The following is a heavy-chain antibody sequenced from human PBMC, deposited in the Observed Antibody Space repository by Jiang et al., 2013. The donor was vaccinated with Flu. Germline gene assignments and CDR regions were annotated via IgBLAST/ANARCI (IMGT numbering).Heavy chain of an antibody. D-gene: IGHD4-17*01. CDR2: IYNSGRT. J-gene: IGHJ4*02. CDR3: ARDMTTTGVNYFDY. CDR1: GGSISSSNCY. Sequence: GLVKPSETLSLTCTVSGGSISSSNCYWGWIRQPPGKGLEWIGSIYNSGRTYYNPSLKSRVTISVDTAKNQFSLKVSSVTAADTAVYFCARDMTTTGVNYFDYWGQGTLLTVSS. V-gene: IGHV4-39*07.